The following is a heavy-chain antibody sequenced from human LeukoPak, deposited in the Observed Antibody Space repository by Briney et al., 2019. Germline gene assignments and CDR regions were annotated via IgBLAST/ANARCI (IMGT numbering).Heavy chain of an antibody. V-gene: IGHV3-48*01. CDR2: ISSSNNPT. CDR3: ARDDFGYNCDY. CDR1: GFTFSSYG. J-gene: IGHJ4*02. D-gene: IGHD5-24*01. Sequence: PGGSLRLSCAASGFTFSSYGMNWVRQAPGKGLEWISYISSSNNPTHYADSVKGRFTISRDNAKNSLYLQMSSLRAEDTAVYYCARDDFGYNCDYWGQGTLVTVSP.